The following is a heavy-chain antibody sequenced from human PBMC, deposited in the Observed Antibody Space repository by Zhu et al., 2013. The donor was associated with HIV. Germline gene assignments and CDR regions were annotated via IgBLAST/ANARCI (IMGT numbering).Heavy chain of an antibody. CDR2: IYYSGST. V-gene: IGHV4-39*07. D-gene: IGHD1-26*01. J-gene: IGHJ5*02. Sequence: QVQLQESGPGLVKPSETLSLTCTVSGGSISSSSYYWGWIRQPPGKGLEWIGSIYYSGSTYYNPSLKSRVTISVDTSKNQFSLKLSSVTAADTAVYYCASLGIYRSNYKWFDPWGQGTLVTVSS. CDR3: ASLGIYRSNYKWFDP. CDR1: GGSISSSSYY.